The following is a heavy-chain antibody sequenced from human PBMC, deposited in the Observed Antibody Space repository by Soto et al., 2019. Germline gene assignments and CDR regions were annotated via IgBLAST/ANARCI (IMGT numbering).Heavy chain of an antibody. J-gene: IGHJ4*02. CDR1: GFTFSSYS. CDR2: ISSSSSYI. CDR3: ARGAYSYGHQGFDY. Sequence: PGGSLRLSCAASGFTFSSYSMNWVRQAAGKGLEWVSSISSSSSYIYYADSVKGRFTISRDNAKNSLYLQMNSLRAEDTAVYYCARGAYSYGHQGFDYWGQGTLVTVSS. D-gene: IGHD5-18*01. V-gene: IGHV3-21*01.